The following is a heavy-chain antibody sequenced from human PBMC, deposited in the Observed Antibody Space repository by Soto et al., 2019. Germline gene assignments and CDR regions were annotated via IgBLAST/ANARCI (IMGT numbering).Heavy chain of an antibody. CDR1: GESVSSNSAG. D-gene: IGHD1-26*01. V-gene: IGHV6-1*01. J-gene: IGHJ4*01. CDR3: ARGEQYSGRIFDY. CDR2: TYYRSKWYY. Sequence: SPTLSLTCAITGESVSSNSAGWSWVRQSPSRCLEWLGRTYYRSKWYYEYAVSVRGRITINPDTSKNQYYLQLNSVTPEDTAVYFCARGEQYSGRIFDYWGQGTLVTVSS.